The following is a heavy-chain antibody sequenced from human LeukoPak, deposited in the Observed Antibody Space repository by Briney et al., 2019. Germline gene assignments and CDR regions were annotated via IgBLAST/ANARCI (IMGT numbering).Heavy chain of an antibody. CDR3: VSSSWYLSAFDI. V-gene: IGHV1-8*03. CDR1: GYTFINYD. CDR2: VNPKSGNT. Sequence: GASVKVSCKASGYTFINYDINWVRQATGQGLEWMGWVNPKSGNTGYEQKFQGRVTITRNTSIRTAYMELSSLRAEDTAVYYCVSSSWYLSAFDIWGQGTMVTVSS. J-gene: IGHJ3*02. D-gene: IGHD6-13*01.